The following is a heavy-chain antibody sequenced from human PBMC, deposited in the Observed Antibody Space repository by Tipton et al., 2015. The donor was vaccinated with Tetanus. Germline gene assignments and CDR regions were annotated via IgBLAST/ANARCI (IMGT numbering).Heavy chain of an antibody. CDR2: IYYRGST. CDR3: ARHSSSWDDYYYYGLDV. Sequence: TLSLTCIVSGGSINSSHHFWAWVRQPPGKGLEWIGAIYYRGSTFYSPSLKDRIVMSVDRSKNQFSLRLSSVTAADTGVYYCARHSSSWDDYYYYGLDVWGQGTTVTVSS. J-gene: IGHJ6*02. D-gene: IGHD6-13*01. V-gene: IGHV4-39*01. CDR1: GGSINSSHHF.